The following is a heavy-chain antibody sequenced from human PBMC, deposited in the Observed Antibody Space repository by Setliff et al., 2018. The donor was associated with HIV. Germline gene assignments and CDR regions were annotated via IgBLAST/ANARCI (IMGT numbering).Heavy chain of an antibody. J-gene: IGHJ4*02. V-gene: IGHV4-39*01. CDR2: IYYSGST. D-gene: IGHD6-25*01. CDR1: GGSISSSSYY. Sequence: SETLSLTCTVSGGSISSSSYYWGWIRQPPGKGLEWIGSIYYSGSTYYNPSLKSRVTISADTSKSQFSLNLSSVTAADTAVYYCARKNRGAPAPFDYWGQGTLVTVSS. CDR3: ARKNRGAPAPFDY.